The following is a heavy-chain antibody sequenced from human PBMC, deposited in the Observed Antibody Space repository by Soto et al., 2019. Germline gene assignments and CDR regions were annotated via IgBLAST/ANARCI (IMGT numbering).Heavy chain of an antibody. CDR2: IWYDGSNK. D-gene: IGHD6-6*01. CDR1: GFTFSSYG. J-gene: IGHJ4*02. Sequence: GGSLRLSCAASGFTFSSYGMHWVRQAPGKGLEWVAVIWYDGSNKYYADSVKGRFTISRDNSKSTLYLQMNSLRAEDTAVYYCARDQYFEYSSSAAGYWGQGTLVTVS. CDR3: ARDQYFEYSSSAAGY. V-gene: IGHV3-33*01.